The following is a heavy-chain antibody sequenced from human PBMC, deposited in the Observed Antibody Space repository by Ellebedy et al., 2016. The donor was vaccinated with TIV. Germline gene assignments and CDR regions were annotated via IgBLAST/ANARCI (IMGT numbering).Heavy chain of an antibody. Sequence: PGGSLRLSCAASGFTFSNAWMNWVRQAPGKGLEWVGRIKSKTDGGTTDYAAPVKGRFTISRDDSKNTLYLQMNSLKTEDTAVYYCTPGGGGYGSGSSNDWGQGTLVTVSS. J-gene: IGHJ4*02. CDR2: IKSKTDGGTT. CDR1: GFTFSNAW. V-gene: IGHV3-15*07. CDR3: TPGGGGYGSGSSND. D-gene: IGHD3-10*01.